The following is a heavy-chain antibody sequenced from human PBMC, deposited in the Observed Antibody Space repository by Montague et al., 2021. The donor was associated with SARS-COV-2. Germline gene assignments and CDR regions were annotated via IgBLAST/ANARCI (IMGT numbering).Heavy chain of an antibody. CDR3: ARDGYNAHQNYWYFDL. Sequence: SETLSLTCTVSGGSISTYYWSWIRQPPGKGLEWIGYIYYGGSTNYSPSRKSGVTISVDTSKNQFSLKLSSVTAADTAVYYCARDGYNAHQNYWYFDLWGRGTLVTVSS. J-gene: IGHJ2*01. CDR2: IYYGGST. V-gene: IGHV4-59*12. D-gene: IGHD5-24*01. CDR1: GGSISTYY.